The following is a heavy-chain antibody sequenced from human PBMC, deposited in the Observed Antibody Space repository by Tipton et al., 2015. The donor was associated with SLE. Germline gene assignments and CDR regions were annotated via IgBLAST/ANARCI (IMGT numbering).Heavy chain of an antibody. CDR3: ARHLAGATPTYYGMDV. CDR1: GYSFSSNW. CDR2: IYPGDSDT. Sequence: QSGPEVKKPGESLKISCKSSGYSFSSNWIAWVRQMPGKGLEWMGIIYPGDSDTTYSPSFQGQVTISADKSISTAYLQWSSLKASDTAKYYCARHLAGATPTYYGMDVWGQGTTVTVSS. V-gene: IGHV5-51*01. J-gene: IGHJ6*02. D-gene: IGHD1-26*01.